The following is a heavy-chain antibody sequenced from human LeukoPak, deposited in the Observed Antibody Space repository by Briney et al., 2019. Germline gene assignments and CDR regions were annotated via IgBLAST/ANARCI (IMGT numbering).Heavy chain of an antibody. J-gene: IGHJ6*03. D-gene: IGHD3-3*01. CDR3: TTGTIFGVPVYYYYMDV. CDR1: GYNFISYY. V-gene: IGHV1-46*01. CDR2: INPSGGGT. Sequence: ASVKVSCKASGYNFISYYMHWVRQAPGQGLEWMGIINPSGGGTSYAQKFQDRVTMTRDTSTSTVYMELSSLKSEDTAVYYCTTGTIFGVPVYYYYMDVWGKGTTVTVPS.